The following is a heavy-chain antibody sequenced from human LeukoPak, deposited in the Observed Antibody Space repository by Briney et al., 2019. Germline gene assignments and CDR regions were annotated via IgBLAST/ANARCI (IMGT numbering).Heavy chain of an antibody. V-gene: IGHV4-38-2*02. D-gene: IGHD3-3*01. CDR3: ARAEATYYDFWSGHLFDP. CDR1: GYSISSGHF. Sequence: SETQSLTCTVSGYSISSGHFWGWIRPAPGKGLDWIGTLHHSGNTSYNPSFKSRVTTSVDTSKNQFFLRLSSVTAADTAVYYCARAEATYYDFWSGHLFDPWGQGTLVTVSS. CDR2: LHHSGNT. J-gene: IGHJ5*02.